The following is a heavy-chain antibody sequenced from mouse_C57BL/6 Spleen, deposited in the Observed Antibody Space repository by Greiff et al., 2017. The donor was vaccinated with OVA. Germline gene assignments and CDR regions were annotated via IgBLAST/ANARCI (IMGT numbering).Heavy chain of an antibody. D-gene: IGHD1-1*01. CDR1: GYTFTDYE. Sequence: VHLVESGAELVRPGASVTLSCKASGYTFTDYEMHWVKQTPVHGLEWIGAIDPETGGTAYNQKFKGKAILTADKSSSTAYMELRSLTSEDSAVYYCTRDSYYYGSKSFAYWGQGTLVTVSA. CDR3: TRDSYYYGSKSFAY. CDR2: IDPETGGT. V-gene: IGHV1-15*01. J-gene: IGHJ3*01.